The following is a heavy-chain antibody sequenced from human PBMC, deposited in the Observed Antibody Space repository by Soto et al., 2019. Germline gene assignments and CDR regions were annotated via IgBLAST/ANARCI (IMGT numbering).Heavy chain of an antibody. CDR1: GYTFTTYG. D-gene: IGHD2-15*01. V-gene: IGHV1-18*01. Sequence: QVQLVQSGAEVKKPGASVKVSCKASGYTFTTYGISWVRQAPGQGLEWMGWISAYNGGANYVQKFQGRVTMSTDTSTSTAYMELRSLRSDDTAMYYCARLDCSHNNCNGDYLQYCGQGSLVSVAS. J-gene: IGHJ1*01. CDR3: ARLDCSHNNCNGDYLQY. CDR2: ISAYNGGA.